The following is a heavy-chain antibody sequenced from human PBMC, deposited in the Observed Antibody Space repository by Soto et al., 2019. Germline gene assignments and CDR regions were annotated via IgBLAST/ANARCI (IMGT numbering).Heavy chain of an antibody. CDR1: GFIFSNYG. CDR2: IWYDGSKK. CDR3: ARSYDGSYWFLGY. J-gene: IGHJ4*02. Sequence: GGSLRLSCVASGFIFSNYGMHWVRQAPGKGLEWVAVIWYDGSKKFYADSVKGRFTISRDNSKNTVYLQMNGLRAEERAVYFCARSYDGSYWFLGYWGQGTLVTVSS. V-gene: IGHV3-33*01. D-gene: IGHD1-26*01.